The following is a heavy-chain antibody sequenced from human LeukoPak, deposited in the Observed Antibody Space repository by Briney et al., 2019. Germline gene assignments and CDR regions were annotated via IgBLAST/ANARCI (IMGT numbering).Heavy chain of an antibody. V-gene: IGHV4-59*01. CDR1: GGSISTYY. Sequence: PSETLSLTCTVSGGSISTYYWSWIRQAPGKGLEWIGYVYYSGNTNYNPSLKSRVTISVDTSKNQFSLRLSSVTAADTAVYYCARVGPHASFDSWGQGTLVIVSS. CDR2: VYYSGNT. CDR3: ARVGPHASFDS. J-gene: IGHJ4*02.